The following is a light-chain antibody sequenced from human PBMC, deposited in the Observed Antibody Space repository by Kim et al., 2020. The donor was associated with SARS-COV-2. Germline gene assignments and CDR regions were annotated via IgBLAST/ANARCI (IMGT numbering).Light chain of an antibody. CDR1: NIGSKN. CDR2: RNY. V-gene: IGLV3-9*01. CDR3: QVWDNSSVV. J-gene: IGLJ2*01. Sequence: VALGQTARITGGGNNIGSKNVHWYQQKAGQAPVVVIYRNYNRPSGIPERFSGSNSGNTATLTISRAQAGDEADYYCQVWDNSSVVFGGGTQLTVL.